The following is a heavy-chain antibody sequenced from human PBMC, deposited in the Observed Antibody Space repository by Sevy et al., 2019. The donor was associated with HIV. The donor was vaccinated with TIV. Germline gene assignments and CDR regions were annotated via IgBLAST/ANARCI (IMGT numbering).Heavy chain of an antibody. CDR3: TRMDDSSSWYVDDVFDI. CDR2: INQDGSQK. V-gene: IGHV3-7*03. Sequence: GGSLRLSCGVSGFTFRTYWMSWVRQSPGKGLDWVADINQDGSQKYYVDSVKGRLTTSRDNAKNSLLLQKNSLRAEDTAVYYCTRMDDSSSWYVDDVFDIWGQGTMVTVSS. CDR1: GFTFRTYW. J-gene: IGHJ3*02. D-gene: IGHD6-13*01.